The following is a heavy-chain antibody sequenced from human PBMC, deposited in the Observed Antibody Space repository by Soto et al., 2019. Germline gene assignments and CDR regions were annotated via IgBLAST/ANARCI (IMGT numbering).Heavy chain of an antibody. CDR2: IIPIFGTA. V-gene: IGHV1-69*13. Sequence: SVKVSCKASGYTFTSYGISWVRQAPGQGLEWMGGIIPIFGTANYAQKFQGRVTITADESTSTAYMELSSLRSEDTAVYYCASSIPSGGIVVVPAAENWFDPWGQGTLVTVSS. CDR3: ASSIPSGGIVVVPAAENWFDP. J-gene: IGHJ5*02. CDR1: GYTFTSYG. D-gene: IGHD2-2*01.